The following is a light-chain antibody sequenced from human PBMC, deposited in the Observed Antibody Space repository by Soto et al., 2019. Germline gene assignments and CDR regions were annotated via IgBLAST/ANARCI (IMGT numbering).Light chain of an antibody. CDR3: QQCGSSPWT. J-gene: IGKJ1*01. CDR1: QSVSSSY. Sequence: EIVLTQSPGTLSLSPGERATLSCRASQSVSSSYLAWYQQKPGQAPRLLIYGASSRATGIPDRFSGGGSGTDFTLTISRVEPEDFAVYYWQQCGSSPWTFGQGTKVEIK. V-gene: IGKV3-20*01. CDR2: GAS.